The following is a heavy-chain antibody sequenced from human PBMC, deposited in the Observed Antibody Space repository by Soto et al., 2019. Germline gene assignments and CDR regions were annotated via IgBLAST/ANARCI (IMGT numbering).Heavy chain of an antibody. Sequence: DSVKVSCTASGYSFPSLDINWVRQTAGQGLEWMGWMEPSTGRTGYAQKFQGRVTMARDTSINTAYMELTTLTSDDTAFYYCARCVSAAVDSWGQGTLVSGSS. CDR3: ARCVSAAVDS. V-gene: IGHV1-8*01. CDR1: GYSFPSLD. CDR2: MEPSTGRT. J-gene: IGHJ4*02. D-gene: IGHD6-19*01.